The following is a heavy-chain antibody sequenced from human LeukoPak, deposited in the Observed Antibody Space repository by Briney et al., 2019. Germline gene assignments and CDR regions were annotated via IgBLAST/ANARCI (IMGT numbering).Heavy chain of an antibody. J-gene: IGHJ4*02. D-gene: IGHD3-10*01. CDR3: ARATVRGVIATDY. CDR2: ISAHNGNT. CDR1: GYTFTTHG. V-gene: IGHV1-18*01. Sequence: GASVKVSCKASGYTFTTHGIAWVRQAPGQGLEWMGWISAHNGNTNYAQSLQGRVTMTTDTSTNTAYMELRSLRSDDTAVYYCARATVRGVIATDYWGQGTLVTVSS.